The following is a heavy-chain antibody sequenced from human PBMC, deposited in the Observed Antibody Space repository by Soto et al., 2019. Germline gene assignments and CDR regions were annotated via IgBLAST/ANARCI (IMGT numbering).Heavy chain of an antibody. V-gene: IGHV1-18*04. D-gene: IGHD3-22*01. CDR1: GYTFTSYG. Sequence: GASVKVSCKASGYTFTSYGISWVRQAPGQGLEWMGWISAYNGNTNYAQKLQGRVTMTTDTSTSTAYMELRSLRSDDTAVYYCARDDGVVVTHGELRYDYWGQGTLVTVSS. J-gene: IGHJ4*02. CDR2: ISAYNGNT. CDR3: ARDDGVVVTHGELRYDY.